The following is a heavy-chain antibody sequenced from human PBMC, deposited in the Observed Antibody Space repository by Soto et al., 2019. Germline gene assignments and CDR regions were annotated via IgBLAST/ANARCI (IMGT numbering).Heavy chain of an antibody. CDR3: ARGNYYHGSGPYHWFDL. J-gene: IGHJ5*02. D-gene: IGHD3-10*01. CDR1: GYTFSNYA. CDR2: IYNGDT. Sequence: ASVKVSCKASGYTFSNYAITWVRQAPGQGLEWMAWIYNGDTKYPQKFQGRVSTTTDTSTSTAYMELRSLTSDDTAVYYCARGNYYHGSGPYHWFDLWGQGTLVTVSS. V-gene: IGHV1-18*01.